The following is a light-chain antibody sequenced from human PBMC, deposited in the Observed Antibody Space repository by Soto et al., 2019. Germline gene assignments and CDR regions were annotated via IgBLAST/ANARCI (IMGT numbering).Light chain of an antibody. Sequence: AIQLTQSPSSLSASVGDTVTITCRASQGISNALAWYQQIPGKPPKLLIYDASTLESGVPSRFSGSGSGTDFTLTISSLQPGEFATYYCQQFNGFPTFGQGTRLEIQ. CDR2: DAS. CDR1: QGISNA. V-gene: IGKV1-13*02. CDR3: QQFNGFPT. J-gene: IGKJ5*01.